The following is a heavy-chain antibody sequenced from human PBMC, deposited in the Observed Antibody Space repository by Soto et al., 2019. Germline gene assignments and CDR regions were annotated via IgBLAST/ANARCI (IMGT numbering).Heavy chain of an antibody. J-gene: IGHJ6*02. Sequence: QVQLVQSGAEVKKPGASVKVSCKASGYTFTSYAMHWVRQAPGQGLEWMGWINAGTGYTKYSQKFQGRVTITRDTSASTAYMELSSLRSEDTAVYYCARDIPVDYYYYGMDVWGQGTTVTVSS. D-gene: IGHD2-15*01. CDR3: ARDIPVDYYYYGMDV. CDR1: GYTFTSYA. V-gene: IGHV1-3*01. CDR2: INAGTGYT.